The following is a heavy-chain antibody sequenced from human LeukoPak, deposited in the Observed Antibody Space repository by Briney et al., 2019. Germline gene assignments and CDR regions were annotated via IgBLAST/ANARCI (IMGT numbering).Heavy chain of an antibody. V-gene: IGHV4-38-2*01. Sequence: SETLSLTCAVSGYSISSGYYWGWIRQPPGKGLEWIGSIYHTGSTYYNPSLKSRLIISVDTSNNQFSLRLNSVTAADTAVYYYARMYAGIFPNGFDIWGQGTMVTVSS. J-gene: IGHJ3*02. D-gene: IGHD4-23*01. CDR3: ARMYAGIFPNGFDI. CDR2: IYHTGST. CDR1: GYSISSGYY.